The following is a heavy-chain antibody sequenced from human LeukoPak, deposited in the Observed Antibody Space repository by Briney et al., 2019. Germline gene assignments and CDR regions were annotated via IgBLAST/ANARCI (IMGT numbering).Heavy chain of an antibody. CDR2: ISYDGSNK. V-gene: IGHV3-30*04. D-gene: IGHD5-18*01. CDR3: ASPPPGYSYPYYFDY. J-gene: IGHJ4*02. CDR1: GFTFSSYA. Sequence: GGSLRLSCAASGFTFSSYAMHWVRQAPGKGLEWVAVISYDGSNKYYADSVKGRFTISRDSSKNTLYLQMNSLRAEDTAVYYCASPPPGYSYPYYFDYWGQGTLVTVSS.